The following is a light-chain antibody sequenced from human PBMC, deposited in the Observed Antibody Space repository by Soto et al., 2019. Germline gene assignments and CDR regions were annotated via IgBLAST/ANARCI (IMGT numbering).Light chain of an antibody. Sequence: EIVLTQSPGTLSWSPGERATLSCRASQSASSSSLAWYQQKPGQAPRLLIYDSSSRATGIEDRFSCSGSGKDMTWTISRLEPEDFAVKYCHQNRSSPWTFGQGTKVEIK. CDR3: HQNRSSPWT. V-gene: IGKV3-20*01. J-gene: IGKJ1*01. CDR2: DSS. CDR1: QSASSSS.